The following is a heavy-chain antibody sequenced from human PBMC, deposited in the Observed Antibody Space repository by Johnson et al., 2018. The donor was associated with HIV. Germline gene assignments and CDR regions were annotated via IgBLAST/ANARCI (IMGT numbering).Heavy chain of an antibody. CDR1: GFTFSRYW. Sequence: VQLVESGGGVVQPGGSLRLSCTASGFTFSRYWMHWVRQAPGKGLVWVSRINSDGSSTTYADSVKGRFTISRDNAKNTLFLQMNSLRAEDTAVYYCVRGLGYVFYSGNSNALDIWGQGTMVTVSS. CDR3: VRGLGYVFYSGNSNALDI. D-gene: IGHD4-23*01. CDR2: INSDGSST. J-gene: IGHJ3*02. V-gene: IGHV3-74*02.